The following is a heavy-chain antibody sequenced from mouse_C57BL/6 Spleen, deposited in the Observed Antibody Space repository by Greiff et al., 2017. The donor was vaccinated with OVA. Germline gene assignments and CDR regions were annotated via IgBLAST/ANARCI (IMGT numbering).Heavy chain of an antibody. V-gene: IGHV5-17*01. CDR1: GFTFSDYG. CDR3: ARGQGRGPWCAY. Sequence: EVKLVESGGGLVKPGGSLTLSCAASGFTFSDYGMHWVRQAPEKGLAWVAYISSGSSTIYYADTVKGRFTISRDNAKNTLFLQMTSLRSEDTAMYYCARGQGRGPWCAYWGQGTLVTVSA. J-gene: IGHJ3*01. CDR2: ISSGSSTI. D-gene: IGHD3-3*01.